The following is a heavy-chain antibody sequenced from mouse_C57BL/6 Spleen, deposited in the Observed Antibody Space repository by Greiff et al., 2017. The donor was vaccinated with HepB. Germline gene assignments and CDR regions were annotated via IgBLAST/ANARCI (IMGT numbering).Heavy chain of an antibody. J-gene: IGHJ4*01. V-gene: IGHV10-3*01. CDR2: IRSKSSNYAT. Sequence: EVQLVESGGGLVQPKGSLKLSCAASGFTFNTYAMHWVRQAPGKGLEWVARIRSKSSNYATYYADSVKDRFTISRDDSQSMLYLQMNNLKTEDPAMYYCVREGGYYDYDVDAMDYWGQGTSVTVSS. D-gene: IGHD2-4*01. CDR3: VREGGYYDYDVDAMDY. CDR1: GFTFNTYA.